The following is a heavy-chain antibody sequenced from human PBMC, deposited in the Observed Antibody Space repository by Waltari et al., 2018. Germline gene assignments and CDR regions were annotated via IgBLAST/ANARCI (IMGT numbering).Heavy chain of an antibody. CDR3: ARVSRRTYRSPVPGRHYYYGMDV. D-gene: IGHD1-1*01. Sequence: LVESGGGLVQPGRSLRLSCAASGFTFSSFWMNWVRQAPGKGPLWVSRISTDASDTTYADSVKGRFTISRDNARNTLYLQMNRLRAEDTAVYFCARVSRRTYRSPVPGRHYYYGMDVWGQGTTVTVSS. CDR2: ISTDASDT. CDR1: GFTFSSFW. J-gene: IGHJ6*02. V-gene: IGHV3-74*03.